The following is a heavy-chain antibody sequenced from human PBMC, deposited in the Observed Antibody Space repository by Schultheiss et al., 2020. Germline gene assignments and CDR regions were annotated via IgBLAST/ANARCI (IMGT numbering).Heavy chain of an antibody. V-gene: IGHV4-39*07. CDR2: IYYSGST. D-gene: IGHD6-19*01. CDR3: ASYSSGWDPGPIDY. CDR1: GGSISSSSYY. Sequence: SETLSLTCTVSGGSISSSSYYWGWIRQPPGKGLEWIGSIYYSGSTYYNPSLKSRVTISVDTSKNQFSLKLSSVTAADTAVYYCASYSSGWDPGPIDYWGQGTLVTVSS. J-gene: IGHJ4*02.